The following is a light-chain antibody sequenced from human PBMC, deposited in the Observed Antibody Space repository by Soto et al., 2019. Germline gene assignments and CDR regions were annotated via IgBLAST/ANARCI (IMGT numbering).Light chain of an antibody. J-gene: IGLJ2*01. CDR2: NVN. V-gene: IGLV2-14*03. CDR1: SSDVGAYIY. Sequence: QSVLTQPASVSGSPGQSITISCTGTSSDVGAYIYVSWYQQFPGKAPKLILYNVNNRPSGVSDRFSGSKSANTASLTISGLQAEDEADYYCSSYTTSFTLVFGGGTKLTVL. CDR3: SSYTTSFTLV.